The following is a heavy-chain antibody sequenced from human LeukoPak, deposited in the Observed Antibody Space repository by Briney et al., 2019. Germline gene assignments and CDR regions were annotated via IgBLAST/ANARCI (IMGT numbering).Heavy chain of an antibody. V-gene: IGHV3-23*01. D-gene: IGHD2-2*01. CDR3: ATNPAAMDGGHYYYGMDV. CDR2: ISGSGGNT. Sequence: GGSLRLSCAASGFTFSSYAMSWVRQAPGKGLEWVSAISGSGGNTYYADSVKGRFTVSRDNSKNTVYLQMNSLRAEDTAVYYYATNPAAMDGGHYYYGMDVWGKGTTVTVSS. J-gene: IGHJ6*04. CDR1: GFTFSSYA.